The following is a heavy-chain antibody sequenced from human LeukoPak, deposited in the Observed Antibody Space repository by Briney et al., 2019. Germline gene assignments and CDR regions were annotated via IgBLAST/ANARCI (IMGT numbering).Heavy chain of an antibody. CDR3: ANDDGWVQYAN. J-gene: IGHJ4*02. CDR1: GLAFSSYE. Sequence: PGGPLRHSCAASGLAFSSYEMNWLRQAPARGREGVSYISSSSSTIYYADSVEGRFVISRDNAKNSLYLQMNSLRAEDTAVYYCANDDGWVQYANWGQGTLVTVSS. D-gene: IGHD5-24*01. V-gene: IGHV3-48*03. CDR2: ISSSSSTI.